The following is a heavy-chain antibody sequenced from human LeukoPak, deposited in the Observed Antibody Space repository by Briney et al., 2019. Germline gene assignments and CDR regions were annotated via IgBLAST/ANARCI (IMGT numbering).Heavy chain of an antibody. CDR1: GFIFSSYA. CDR2: IWYDGSNK. D-gene: IGHD5-18*01. Sequence: GRSLRLSCAASGFIFSSYAMHWVRQAPGKGPEWVAIIWYDGSNKYYAESVEGRFTISRDNSKNTLYLQMNSLRAEDTAAYSCARGLGYSYGYGIDYWGQGTLVIASS. CDR3: ARGLGYSYGYGIDY. J-gene: IGHJ4*02. V-gene: IGHV3-33*01.